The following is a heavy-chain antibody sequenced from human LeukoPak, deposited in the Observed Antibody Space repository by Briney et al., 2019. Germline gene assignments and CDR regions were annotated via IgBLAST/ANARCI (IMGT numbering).Heavy chain of an antibody. J-gene: IGHJ4*02. Sequence: GGSLRLSCAASGFTLSSYEMNWVRQAPGKGLEWVSYISSSGSTIYYADSVKGRFTISRDNAKNSLYLQMNSLRAEDTAVYYCARESLRSLDYWGQGTLVTVSS. D-gene: IGHD5-12*01. CDR2: ISSSGSTI. V-gene: IGHV3-48*03. CDR1: GFTLSSYE. CDR3: ARESLRSLDY.